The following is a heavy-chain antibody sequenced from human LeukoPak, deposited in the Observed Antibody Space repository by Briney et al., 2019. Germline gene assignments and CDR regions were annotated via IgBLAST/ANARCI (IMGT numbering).Heavy chain of an antibody. D-gene: IGHD5-18*01. CDR2: IKQDGSEK. V-gene: IGHV3-7*01. Sequence: PGGSLRLSCAASGFTFSSYWMSWVRQAQGKGLEWVANIKQDGSEKYYVDSVKGRFTISRDNAKNSLYLQMNSLRAEDTAVYYCAREGIQLWLRYFDYWGQGTLVTVSS. J-gene: IGHJ4*02. CDR3: AREGIQLWLRYFDY. CDR1: GFTFSSYW.